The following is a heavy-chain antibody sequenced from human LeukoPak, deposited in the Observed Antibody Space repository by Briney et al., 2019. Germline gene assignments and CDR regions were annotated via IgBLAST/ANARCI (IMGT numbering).Heavy chain of an antibody. V-gene: IGHV3-48*03. Sequence: GGSLRLSCAASGFTFSGYEINWVRQAPGKGLEWVSYISGSGSTIYYADSVKGRFSISRDNAKNSLYLQMNSLRAEDTAVYYCARDAGPTRYFYGMDVWGQGTTVTVSS. CDR2: ISGSGSTI. D-gene: IGHD3-10*01. CDR3: ARDAGPTRYFYGMDV. J-gene: IGHJ6*02. CDR1: GFTFSGYE.